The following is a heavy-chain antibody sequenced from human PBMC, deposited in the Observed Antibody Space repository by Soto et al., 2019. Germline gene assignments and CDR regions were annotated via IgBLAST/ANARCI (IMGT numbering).Heavy chain of an antibody. Sequence: SETLSLTCTVSGGSISGYYWSWIRQPPGKGLEWIGYIYGSENTNYDPSLKSRVTISVDTSKNQFSLNLTSVTAADTAMYYCVRRGGGYYYYYMDVWGKGTTVTVLL. V-gene: IGHV4-59*08. CDR1: GGSISGYY. D-gene: IGHD2-15*01. J-gene: IGHJ6*03. CDR3: VRRGGGYYYYYMDV. CDR2: IYGSENT.